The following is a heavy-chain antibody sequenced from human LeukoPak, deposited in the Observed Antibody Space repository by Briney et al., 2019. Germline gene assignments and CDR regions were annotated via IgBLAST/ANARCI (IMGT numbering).Heavy chain of an antibody. CDR2: IYYSGST. CDR3: ARESLDGYNSSDY. CDR1: GGSISSSSYY. Sequence: SETLSLTCTVSGGSISSSSYYWGWIRQPPGKGLEWIGSIYYSGSTYYNPSLKSRVTISVDTSKNQFSLKLSSVTAADTAVYYCARESLDGYNSSDYWGQGTLVTVSS. D-gene: IGHD5-24*01. V-gene: IGHV4-39*07. J-gene: IGHJ4*02.